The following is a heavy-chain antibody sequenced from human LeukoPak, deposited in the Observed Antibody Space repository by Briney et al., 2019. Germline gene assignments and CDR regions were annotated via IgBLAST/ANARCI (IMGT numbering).Heavy chain of an antibody. CDR3: ASPFMINLGGVIGLDFLPH. V-gene: IGHV4-39*01. D-gene: IGHD3-16*02. CDR1: GGSISSSSYY. Sequence: SETLSLTCTVSGGSISSSSYYWGWIRQPPGKGLEWIGSIYYSGSTYYNPSLKSRVTISVDTSKNQFSLKLSSVTAADTAVYFCASPFMINLGGVIGLDFLPHLGQGTLVTVSS. CDR2: IYYSGST. J-gene: IGHJ4*02.